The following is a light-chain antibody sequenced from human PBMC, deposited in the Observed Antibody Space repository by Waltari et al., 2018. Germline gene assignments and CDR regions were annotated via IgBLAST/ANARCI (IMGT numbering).Light chain of an antibody. J-gene: IGKJ1*01. V-gene: IGKV1-5*03. Sequence: DIQGPQSPSTLSASVGYRVTLTCRASQSIVVWLAWYQQKPGKAPRLLIYKASYLESGVPSRFSGSGSGTEFTLTISSLQADDFATYYCLQYNSYPWTFGQGTKVEIK. CDR2: KAS. CDR1: QSIVVW. CDR3: LQYNSYPWT.